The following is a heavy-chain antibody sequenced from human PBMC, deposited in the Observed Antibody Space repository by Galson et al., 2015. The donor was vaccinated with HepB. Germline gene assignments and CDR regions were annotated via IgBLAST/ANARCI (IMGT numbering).Heavy chain of an antibody. J-gene: IGHJ4*02. CDR3: ARDRVVRGVILPFDY. CDR2: INSDGSST. CDR1: GFTFSSYW. D-gene: IGHD3-10*01. Sequence: SLRLSCGASGFTFSSYWMHWVRQAPGKGLVWVSRINSDGSSTSYADSVKGRFTISRDNAKNTLYLQMNSLRAEDTAVYYCARDRVVRGVILPFDYWGQGTLVTVSS. V-gene: IGHV3-74*01.